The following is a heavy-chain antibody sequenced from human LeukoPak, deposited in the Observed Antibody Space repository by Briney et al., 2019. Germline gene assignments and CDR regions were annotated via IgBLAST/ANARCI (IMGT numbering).Heavy chain of an antibody. D-gene: IGHD2-15*01. J-gene: IGHJ4*02. CDR3: ARIFYSGGSCYDY. CDR1: GGTFSSYA. CDR2: IIPIFGTA. Sequence: SVKVSCKASGGTFSSYAISWVRQAPGQGLEWMGGIIPIFGTANYAQKFQGRVTITADESTSTAYMELSSLRSEDTAVYYCARIFYSGGSCYDYWGQGTLVTVSS. V-gene: IGHV1-69*13.